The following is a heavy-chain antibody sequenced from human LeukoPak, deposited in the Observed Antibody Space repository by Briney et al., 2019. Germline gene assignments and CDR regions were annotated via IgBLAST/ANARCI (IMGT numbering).Heavy chain of an antibody. V-gene: IGHV1-8*01. CDR2: MNPNRGNN. Sequence: GASVKVSSKPSGYTFTSDDINQGRHATEGGLEWMGWMNPNRGNNGYAPKFQGRVNMTKNTSISTAYMELSSLRSGDTGVYYCARGLARAVTTKGAGNYWGQGTLVTVSS. J-gene: IGHJ4*02. CDR3: ARGLARAVTTKGAGNY. CDR1: GYTFTSDD. D-gene: IGHD4-17*01.